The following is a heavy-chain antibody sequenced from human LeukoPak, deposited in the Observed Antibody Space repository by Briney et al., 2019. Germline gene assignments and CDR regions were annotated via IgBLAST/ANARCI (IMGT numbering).Heavy chain of an antibody. CDR3: AREDLMAYSSSSVDY. Sequence: SETLSLTCTVSGGSISSGGYYWSWIRQPPGKGLEWIGYIYHSGSTYYNPSLKSRVTISVDRSKNQFSLKLSSVTAADTAVYYCAREDLMAYSSSSVDYWGQGTLVTVSS. CDR2: IYHSGST. D-gene: IGHD6-6*01. V-gene: IGHV4-30-2*01. CDR1: GGSISSGGYY. J-gene: IGHJ4*02.